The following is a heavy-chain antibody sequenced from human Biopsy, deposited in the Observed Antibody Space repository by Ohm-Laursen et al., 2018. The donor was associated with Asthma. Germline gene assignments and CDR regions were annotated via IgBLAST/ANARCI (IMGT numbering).Heavy chain of an antibody. D-gene: IGHD1-1*01. CDR1: GFTFSDYW. Sequence: SLRLSCAASGFTFSDYWMSWVRQVPGKGLEWVANIKHDGSEKNHVDSLKGRFTISRDNSKNTLDLQMNSLREEDTAVYYCVRDGTDDAFDIWGQGTVVSVSS. CDR3: VRDGTDDAFDI. CDR2: IKHDGSEK. V-gene: IGHV3-7*01. J-gene: IGHJ3*02.